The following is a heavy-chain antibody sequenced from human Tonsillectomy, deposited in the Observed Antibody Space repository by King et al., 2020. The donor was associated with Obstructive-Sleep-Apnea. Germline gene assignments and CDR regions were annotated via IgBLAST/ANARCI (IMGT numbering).Heavy chain of an antibody. CDR3: AKEMIAAAATGGMDV. Sequence: VQLVESGGGVVQPGRSLRLSCAASGFTFSSYGMNWVRQAPGKGLEWVAGISYDGSNKYYADSVKGRFTVSRDNSKNTLYLQMNSLRPEDTAVYYCAKEMIAAAATGGMDVWGQGTTVTVSS. V-gene: IGHV3-30*18. CDR2: ISYDGSNK. J-gene: IGHJ6*02. D-gene: IGHD6-13*01. CDR1: GFTFSSYG.